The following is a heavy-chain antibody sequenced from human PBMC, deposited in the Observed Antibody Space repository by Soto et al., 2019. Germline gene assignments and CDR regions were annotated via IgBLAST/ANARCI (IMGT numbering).Heavy chain of an antibody. D-gene: IGHD6-19*01. Sequence: QVQLVQSGAEVKKPGSSVKVSCKASGGTFSSYAISWVRQAPGQGLEWMGGVIPIFGTANYAQKFQGRVTITADESTSTAYMELSSLRSEDTAVYYCARETEQWLGTYYFDYWGQGTLVTVSS. CDR2: VIPIFGTA. J-gene: IGHJ4*02. V-gene: IGHV1-69*01. CDR1: GGTFSSYA. CDR3: ARETEQWLGTYYFDY.